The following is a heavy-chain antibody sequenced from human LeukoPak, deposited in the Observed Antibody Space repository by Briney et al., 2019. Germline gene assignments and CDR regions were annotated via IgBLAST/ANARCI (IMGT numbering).Heavy chain of an antibody. CDR2: IRNRPKSYTT. J-gene: IGHJ4*02. Sequence: PGGSLRLSCATSGFTFTDHYMDWVRQAPGKGLDGVARIRNRPKSYTTEYAASVKGRFTISRDDSKSSLFLQMSGLRTEDTAMYYCSIFYVPGKDAYFELRGQGTLVTVSS. D-gene: IGHD3-10*02. V-gene: IGHV3-72*01. CDR1: GFTFTDHY. CDR3: SIFYVPGKDAYFEL.